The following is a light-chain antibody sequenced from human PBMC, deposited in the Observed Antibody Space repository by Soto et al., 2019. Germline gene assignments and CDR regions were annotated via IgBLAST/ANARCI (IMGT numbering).Light chain of an antibody. Sequence: LTQPHSVSGSPGKTVTISCTRSSGAIVSNYVQWYQQRPGSAPTIVIYDDDQRASGVPDRFSGSIDSSSNSASLAITGLQAEDEGDYYCQSYDSTLSARYVFGTGTKLTVL. CDR1: SGAIVSNY. CDR3: QSYDSTLSARYV. V-gene: IGLV6-57*04. CDR2: DDD. J-gene: IGLJ1*01.